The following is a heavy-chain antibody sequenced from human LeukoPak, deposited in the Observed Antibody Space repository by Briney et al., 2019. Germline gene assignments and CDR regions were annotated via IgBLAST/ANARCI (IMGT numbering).Heavy chain of an antibody. CDR1: GFTFSSYA. J-gene: IGHJ4*02. CDR2: ISGSGGST. CDR3: AKASIARGSIDY. D-gene: IGHD2-21*01. V-gene: IGHV3-23*01. Sequence: PGGSLRLSCVASGFTFSSYAMSWVRQAPGKGLEWVSAISGSGGSTYYADSVKGRFTISRDNSKNTLYLQMNSLRAEDTAVYYCAKASIARGSIDYWGQGTLVTVSS.